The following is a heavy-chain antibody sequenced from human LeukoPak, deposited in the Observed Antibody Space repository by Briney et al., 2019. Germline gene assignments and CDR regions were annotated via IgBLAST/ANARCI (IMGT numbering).Heavy chain of an antibody. CDR2: ICSSGNT. D-gene: IGHD4-17*01. J-gene: IGHJ4*02. V-gene: IGHV4-4*07. CDR1: GGSISSYY. Sequence: PSETLSLTCTVSGGSISSYYWSWIRQPAGKGLEWIGRICSSGNTNYSPSLKSRVTMSVDTSKNQLSLKLSSVTAADTAVYYCAAGRGGDYVRFDYWGQGTLVTVSS. CDR3: AAGRGGDYVRFDY.